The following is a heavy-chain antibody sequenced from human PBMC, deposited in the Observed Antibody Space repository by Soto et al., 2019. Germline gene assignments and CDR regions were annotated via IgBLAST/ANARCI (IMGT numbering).Heavy chain of an antibody. CDR2: IIPIFNST. D-gene: IGHD2-2*02. Sequence: QVQLVQSGAEVKTPGSSLKVSCKVSGSRFSNYVISWVRQAPGHGLEWLGRIIPIFNSTKYAQNFQGRVNITADKSTSTASLELSSLRSDDTAVYYCAREGRGKKAGYNGLVSLGYWGQGTLVTFSS. V-gene: IGHV1-69*06. CDR1: GSRFSNYV. CDR3: AREGRGKKAGYNGLVSLGY. J-gene: IGHJ4*02.